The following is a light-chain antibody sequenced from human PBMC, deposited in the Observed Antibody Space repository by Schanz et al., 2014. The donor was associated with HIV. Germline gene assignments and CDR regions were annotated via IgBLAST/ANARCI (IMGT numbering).Light chain of an antibody. CDR3: QSYDRSLRASV. CDR2: DNN. J-gene: IGLJ3*02. CDR1: SSNIGAGYD. V-gene: IGLV1-40*01. Sequence: QSVLTQPPSVSGAPGQRVTISCTGSSSNIGAGYDVHWYLQLPGTAPKLLIYDNNHRPSGVPDRFSGFRSGTSASLAIAGLQLDDEADYYCQSYDRSLRASVFGGGTKLTVL.